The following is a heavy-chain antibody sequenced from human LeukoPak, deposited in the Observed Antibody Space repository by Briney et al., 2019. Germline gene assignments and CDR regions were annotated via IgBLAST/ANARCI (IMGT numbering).Heavy chain of an antibody. D-gene: IGHD3-3*01. J-gene: IGHJ4*02. Sequence: ASVKVSCKASGYTFTGYYMHWVRPAPGQGLEWMGWINPNSGGTNYAQKFQGRVTITRDTSITTAYMELNRLRSDDTAVYYCTRNLSILEWLFDYWGQGTLVTVSS. V-gene: IGHV1-2*02. CDR1: GYTFTGYY. CDR3: TRNLSILEWLFDY. CDR2: INPNSGGT.